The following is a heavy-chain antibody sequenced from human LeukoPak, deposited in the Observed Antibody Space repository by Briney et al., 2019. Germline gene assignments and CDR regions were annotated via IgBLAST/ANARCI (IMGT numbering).Heavy chain of an antibody. CDR3: ATIGVTVAGNY. CDR1: GGSISSSSYY. D-gene: IGHD6-19*01. Sequence: SETLSLTCTVSGGSISSSSYYWGWIRQPPGKGLEWIGSIYYSGSTYYNPSLKSRVTISVDTSKKQFSLKLSSVTAADTAVYYCATIGVTVAGNYWGQGTLVTVSS. CDR2: IYYSGST. V-gene: IGHV4-39*01. J-gene: IGHJ4*02.